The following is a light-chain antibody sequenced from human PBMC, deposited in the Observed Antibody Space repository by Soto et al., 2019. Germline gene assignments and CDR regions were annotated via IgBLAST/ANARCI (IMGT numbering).Light chain of an antibody. CDR3: QQYNSYPCG. V-gene: IGKV1-5*01. Sequence: DIQMTQSPSTLSASVGDRVTITCRASQSISSWLAWYQQKPGKAHKPLISDASSLESRFPSRFSHSGSGTEFTLTSSSLQPDDFANYYCQQYNSYPCGFGQGTKVEIK. CDR2: DAS. J-gene: IGKJ1*01. CDR1: QSISSW.